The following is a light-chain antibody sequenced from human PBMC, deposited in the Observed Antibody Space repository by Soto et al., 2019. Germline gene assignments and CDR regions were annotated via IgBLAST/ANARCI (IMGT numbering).Light chain of an antibody. CDR3: QQYGNSRT. CDR1: QSFSNNY. Sequence: EIVLTQSPGTLSLSPGERATLSCRASQSFSNNYLAWYQQKPGQAPRLLIYGASPRATGIPDRFSASGSGTDFTLTSTRLETEDFAVYYCQQYGNSRTFGQGTKVEIK. J-gene: IGKJ1*01. V-gene: IGKV3-20*01. CDR2: GAS.